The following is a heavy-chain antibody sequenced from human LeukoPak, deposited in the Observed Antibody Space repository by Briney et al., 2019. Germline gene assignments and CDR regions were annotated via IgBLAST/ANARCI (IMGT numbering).Heavy chain of an antibody. D-gene: IGHD3-10*02. V-gene: IGHV1-69*05. CDR1: GGTFSSYA. CDR2: IIPIFGTA. J-gene: IGHJ4*02. Sequence: SVKVSCKASGGTFSSYAISWVRQAPGQGLEWMGGIIPIFGTANYAQKFQGRVTITTDESTSTAYMELSSLRSEDTAVYYRASSPESVRGVIYFDYWGQGTLVTVSS. CDR3: ASSPESVRGVIYFDY.